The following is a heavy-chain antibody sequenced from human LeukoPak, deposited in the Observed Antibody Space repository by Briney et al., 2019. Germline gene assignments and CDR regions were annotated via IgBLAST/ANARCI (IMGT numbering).Heavy chain of an antibody. CDR3: ARGSTYYDSSGQVPFDY. Sequence: GGSLRLSCAASGFTFSSYSMNWVRQAPGKGLEWVSSISSSSSTIYYADSVKGRFTISRDNAKNSLYLQMNSLRAEDTAVYYCARGSTYYDSSGQVPFDYWGQGTLVTVSS. V-gene: IGHV3-21*01. CDR2: ISSSSSTI. CDR1: GFTFSSYS. D-gene: IGHD3-22*01. J-gene: IGHJ4*02.